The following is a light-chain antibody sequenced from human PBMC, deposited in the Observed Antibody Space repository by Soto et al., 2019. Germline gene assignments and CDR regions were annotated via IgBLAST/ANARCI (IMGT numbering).Light chain of an antibody. CDR1: LDISSY. V-gene: IGKV1-9*01. CDR3: QQQKDYPLT. CDR2: AAS. J-gene: IGKJ5*01. Sequence: EIQVNQSTSSLSASIGDRVSITCRASLDISSYLTWYQQKPGKAPTVLIYAASTLQGGVPSRFSGSGSGTEFTLTISSLQSEDFASYYCQQQKDYPLTFGRGTRLEIK.